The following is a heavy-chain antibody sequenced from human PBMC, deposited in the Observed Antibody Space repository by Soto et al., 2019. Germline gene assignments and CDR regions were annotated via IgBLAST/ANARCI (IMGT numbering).Heavy chain of an antibody. CDR3: ARDSLGIAVLGTGRSKNNWFDP. Sequence: QVQLQQWGAGLLKPSETLSLICAVYGGSFSGYYWSWIRQPPGKGLEWIGEINHSGRTNYNPSLRCRVTISIDTSKNQFSLKLSSVTAADTAIYYCARDSLGIAVLGTGRSKNNWFDPWGQGTLVTVSS. D-gene: IGHD6-19*01. CDR2: INHSGRT. V-gene: IGHV4-34*01. J-gene: IGHJ5*02. CDR1: GGSFSGYY.